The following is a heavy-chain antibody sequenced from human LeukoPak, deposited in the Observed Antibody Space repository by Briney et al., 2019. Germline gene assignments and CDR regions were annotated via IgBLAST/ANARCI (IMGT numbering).Heavy chain of an antibody. J-gene: IGHJ4*01. V-gene: IGHV3-30-3*01. D-gene: IGHD2-2*01. CDR1: GFTFSSYD. CDR3: ARSAQRGYGYCISTSCYWTYTDC. Sequence: QPGGSLRLSCAASGFTFSSYDMQWVRQAPGKGREWLADISYDGSNKYYADSVRGRFTISRDNSKNTLYLQMNSWRAEDTAVNYCARSAQRGYGYCISTSCYWTYTDCSGQRSLVTV. CDR2: ISYDGSNK.